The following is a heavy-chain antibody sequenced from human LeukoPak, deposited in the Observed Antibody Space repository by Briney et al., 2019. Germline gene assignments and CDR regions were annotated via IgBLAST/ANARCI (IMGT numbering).Heavy chain of an antibody. CDR3: ASVGQNSMVRGVIIPGNWFDP. CDR1: GFTFSSYS. Sequence: GGSLRLSCAASGFTFSSYSMNWVRQAPGKGLEWVSSIIGSSTYIYYADSVKGRYTISRDNAKNSLYLQMNSLRAEDTAVYYCASVGQNSMVRGVIIPGNWFDPWGQGTLVTVSS. J-gene: IGHJ5*02. CDR2: IIGSSTYI. D-gene: IGHD3-10*01. V-gene: IGHV3-21*01.